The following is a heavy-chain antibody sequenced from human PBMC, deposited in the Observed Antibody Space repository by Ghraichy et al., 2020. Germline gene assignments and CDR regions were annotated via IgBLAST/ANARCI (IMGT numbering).Heavy chain of an antibody. D-gene: IGHD3-22*01. CDR3: ARDRYYDSSGYTTQHWYFDL. J-gene: IGHJ2*01. CDR1: GGSISSYY. V-gene: IGHV4-59*01. CDR2: IYYSGST. Sequence: SQTLSLTCTVSGGSISSYYWSWIRQPPGKGLEWIGYIYYSGSTNYNPSLKSRVTISVDTSKNQFSLKLSSVTAADTAVYYCARDRYYDSSGYTTQHWYFDLWGRGTLVTVSS.